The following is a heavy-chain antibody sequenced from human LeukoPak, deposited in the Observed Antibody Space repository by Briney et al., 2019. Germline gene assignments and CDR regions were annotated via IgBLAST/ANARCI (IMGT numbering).Heavy chain of an antibody. D-gene: IGHD2-2*03. V-gene: IGHV1-69*06. J-gene: IGHJ4*02. CDR3: ARVDIVVVPAAMYQDY. CDR2: IIPIFGTA. Sequence: SVKVSCKASGGTFSSYAISWVRQAPGQGLEWMGGIIPIFGTANYAQKFQGRVTITADKSTSTAYMELSSLRSDDTAVYYCARVDIVVVPAAMYQDYWGQGTLVTVSS. CDR1: GGTFSSYA.